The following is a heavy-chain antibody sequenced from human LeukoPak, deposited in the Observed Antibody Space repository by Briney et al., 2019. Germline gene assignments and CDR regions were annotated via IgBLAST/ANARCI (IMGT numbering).Heavy chain of an antibody. CDR2: INHSGST. CDR3: ARLAGIAAAGPLVFWGRGPRKTTFDP. CDR1: GGSFSGYY. V-gene: IGHV4-34*01. D-gene: IGHD6-13*01. Sequence: SETLSLTCAVYGGSFSGYYWSWIRQPPGKGLEWIGEINHSGSTNYNPSLKSRVTISVDTSKNQFSLKLSSVTAADTAVYYCARLAGIAAAGPLVFWGRGPRKTTFDPWGQGTLVTVSS. J-gene: IGHJ5*02.